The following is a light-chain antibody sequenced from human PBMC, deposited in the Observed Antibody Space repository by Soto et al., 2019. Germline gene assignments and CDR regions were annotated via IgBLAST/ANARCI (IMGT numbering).Light chain of an antibody. J-gene: IGKJ4*01. CDR3: QQYDNSPLT. CDR2: GAS. Sequence: DIVLTQSPGTLSLSPGERATLSCRASQSVSSSYLAWYQQKPGQAPRLLIYGASNRATCIPDRFSGSGSGTDFTLTISRLEPEDFAVYYCQQYDNSPLTFGGGTKV. V-gene: IGKV3-20*01. CDR1: QSVSSSY.